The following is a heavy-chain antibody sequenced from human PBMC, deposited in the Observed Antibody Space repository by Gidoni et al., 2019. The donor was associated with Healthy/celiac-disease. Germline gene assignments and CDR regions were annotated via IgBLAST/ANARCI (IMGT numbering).Heavy chain of an antibody. Sequence: GLEWIGSIYYSGSTYYNPSLKSRVTISVDTSKNQFSLKLSSVTAADTAVYYCARHPLSSGYYFYFDYWGQGTLVTVSS. CDR2: IYYSGST. V-gene: IGHV4-39*01. D-gene: IGHD3-22*01. J-gene: IGHJ4*02. CDR3: ARHPLSSGYYFYFDY.